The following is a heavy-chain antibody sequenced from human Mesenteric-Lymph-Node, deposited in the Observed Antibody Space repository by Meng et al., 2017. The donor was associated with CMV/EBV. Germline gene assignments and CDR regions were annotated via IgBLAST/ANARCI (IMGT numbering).Heavy chain of an antibody. J-gene: IGHJ6*02. CDR1: GYSISSGYY. CDR3: ARDRVRYSDDYYYYGMDV. D-gene: IGHD3-9*01. V-gene: IGHV4-38-2*02. Sequence: GSLRLSCTVSGYSISSGYYWGWIRQPPGKGLEWIGSIYYSGSTYYNPSLKSRVTISVDTSKNQFSLKLSSVTAADTAVYYCARDRVRYSDDYYYYGMDVWGQGTTVTVSS. CDR2: IYYSGST.